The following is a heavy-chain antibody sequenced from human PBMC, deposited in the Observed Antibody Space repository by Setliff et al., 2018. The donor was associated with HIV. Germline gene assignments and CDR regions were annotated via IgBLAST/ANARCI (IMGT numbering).Heavy chain of an antibody. CDR1: GFSFNKAW. V-gene: IGHV3-15*07. CDR3: TTLVGAYPWHDAFDI. CDR2: VKSPSDGGTI. D-gene: IGHD1-26*01. J-gene: IGHJ3*02. Sequence: PGGSLRLSCALSGFSFNKAWMNWVRQAPGKGLEWVGRVKSPSDGGTIDYAAPVHGRFTISIDASTNTLYLQMNGLKTEDTGVYYCTTLVGAYPWHDAFDIWGHGTMVTVSS.